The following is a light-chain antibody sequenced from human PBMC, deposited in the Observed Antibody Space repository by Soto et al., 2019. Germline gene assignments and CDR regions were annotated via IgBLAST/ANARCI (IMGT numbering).Light chain of an antibody. V-gene: IGLV2-14*03. CDR3: SSYTISRTYV. CDR1: NSDVGSYNY. Sequence: QSALTQPASVSGSPGQSITISCTGTNSDVGSYNYVSWHQQHPGKAPKLMIYNAYDRPSGISNRFSGSKSGNMASLTISGLQGEDEADYYCSSYTISRTYVFGTGTKLTVL. CDR2: NAY. J-gene: IGLJ1*01.